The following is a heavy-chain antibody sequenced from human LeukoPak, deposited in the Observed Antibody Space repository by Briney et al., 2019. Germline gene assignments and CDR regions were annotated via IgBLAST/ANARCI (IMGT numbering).Heavy chain of an antibody. V-gene: IGHV3-30*02. CDR3: ANMTPYCSSTSCSRDY. CDR1: GFTFSSYG. J-gene: IGHJ4*02. CDR2: IRYDGSNK. Sequence: GGSLRLSCAASGFTFSSYGRHWVRQAPGKGLEWVAFIRYDGSNKYYADSVKGRFTISRDNSKNTLYLQMNSLRAEDTAVYYCANMTPYCSSTSCSRDYWGQGTLVTVSS. D-gene: IGHD2-2*01.